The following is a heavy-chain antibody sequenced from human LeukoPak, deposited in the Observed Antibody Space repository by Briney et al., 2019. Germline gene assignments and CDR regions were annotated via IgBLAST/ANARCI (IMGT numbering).Heavy chain of an antibody. Sequence: ASVNVSCKASVYTFSDYYMHWVRQAPGQGLESMGWINSNSGARNYAPKFQGRVTFSRDNSISTAYMELSSLRSDDTAIYYCARGRGGATTGFDHWGQGTLVTVSS. CDR3: ARGRGGATTGFDH. CDR1: VYTFSDYY. CDR2: INSNSGAR. J-gene: IGHJ4*02. D-gene: IGHD1-26*01. V-gene: IGHV1-2*02.